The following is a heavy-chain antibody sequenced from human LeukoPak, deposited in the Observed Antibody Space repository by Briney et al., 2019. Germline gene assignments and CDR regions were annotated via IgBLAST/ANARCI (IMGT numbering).Heavy chain of an antibody. CDR3: AKDGDSTGYYSSYYNHMDV. J-gene: IGHJ6*03. Sequence: GGSLRLSCAASGFTFSRYWMSWVRQAPGKGLEWVANINQDGSEKYYVDSVKGRFAISRDNSKNTVYLQMNSLRAEDTAIYYCAKDGDSTGYYSSYYNHMDVWGKGTSVTISS. D-gene: IGHD3-22*01. V-gene: IGHV3-7*04. CDR2: INQDGSEK. CDR1: GFTFSRYW.